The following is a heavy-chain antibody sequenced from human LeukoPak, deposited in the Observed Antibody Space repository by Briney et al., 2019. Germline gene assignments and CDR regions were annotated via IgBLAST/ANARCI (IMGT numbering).Heavy chain of an antibody. CDR3: ARHRTTVTTGYYGMDV. Sequence: ASVKVSFKASGYTFTGYYMHWGRQAPGQGIEWMGWINPNTGVTNYAQKFQGRVTLTRDTSIITAYMELTRLRSDDTAVYYCARHRTTVTTGYYGMDVWGQGTTVTVSS. CDR2: INPNTGVT. CDR1: GYTFTGYY. J-gene: IGHJ6*02. D-gene: IGHD4-17*01. V-gene: IGHV1-2*02.